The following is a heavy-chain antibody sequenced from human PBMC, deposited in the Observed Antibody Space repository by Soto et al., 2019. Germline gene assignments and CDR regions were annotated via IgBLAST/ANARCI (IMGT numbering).Heavy chain of an antibody. D-gene: IGHD6-13*01. CDR1: GYTFTSYD. CDR3: ARRGYSSSWYYYYYYGMDV. Sequence: QVQLVQSGAEVKKPGASVKVSCKASGYTFTSYDINWVRQATGQGLEWMGWMNPNSGNTGYAQKFQGRVTMTRNTSLSTAYMELSSLRSEDTALYYCARRGYSSSWYYYYYYGMDVWGQGTTVTVSS. V-gene: IGHV1-8*01. J-gene: IGHJ6*02. CDR2: MNPNSGNT.